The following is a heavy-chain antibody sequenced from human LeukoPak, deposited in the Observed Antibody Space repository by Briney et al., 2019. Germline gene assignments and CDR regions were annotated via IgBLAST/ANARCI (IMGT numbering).Heavy chain of an antibody. D-gene: IGHD2-15*01. CDR2: ISYDGSNK. CDR3: ARVSGIHSRGYFDY. V-gene: IGHV3-30-3*01. CDR1: GFTFSSYA. J-gene: IGHJ4*02. Sequence: PGRSLRLSCAASGFTFSSYAMHWVRQAPGKGLEWVAVISYDGSNKYYADSVKGRFTISRDNSKNTLYLQMNSLRAEDTAVYYCARVSGIHSRGYFDYWGQGTLVTVSS.